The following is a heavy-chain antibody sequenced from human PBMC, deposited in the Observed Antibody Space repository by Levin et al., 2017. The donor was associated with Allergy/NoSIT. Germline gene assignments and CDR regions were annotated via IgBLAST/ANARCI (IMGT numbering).Heavy chain of an antibody. CDR2: ISYDGSNK. Sequence: GGSLRLSCAASGFTFSSYAMHWVRQAPGKGLEWVAVISYDGSNKYYADSVKGRFTISRDNSKNTLYLQMNSLRAEDTAVYYCYEGINSSGWYGGHYWGQGTLVTVSS. CDR1: GFTFSSYA. V-gene: IGHV3-30-3*01. J-gene: IGHJ4*02. D-gene: IGHD6-19*01. CDR3: YEGINSSGWYGGHY.